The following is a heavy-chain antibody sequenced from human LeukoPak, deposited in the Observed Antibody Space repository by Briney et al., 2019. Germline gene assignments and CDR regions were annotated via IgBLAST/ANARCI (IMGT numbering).Heavy chain of an antibody. CDR2: INPNSGGT. CDR1: GYTFTDYY. D-gene: IGHD5-12*01. Sequence: ASVKVSCKASGYTFTDYYIHWVRQAPGQGLEWMGRINPNSGGTNFAQKFQGRVTMTRDTSISTAYMELSRLRSDDTAVYYCASGSRVRGYDLIYYFDYWGQGTLVTVSS. J-gene: IGHJ4*02. V-gene: IGHV1-2*02. CDR3: ASGSRVRGYDLIYYFDY.